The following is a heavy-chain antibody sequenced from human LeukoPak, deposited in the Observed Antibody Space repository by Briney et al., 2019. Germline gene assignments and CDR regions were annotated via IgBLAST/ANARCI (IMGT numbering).Heavy chain of an antibody. CDR2: FDPEDGET. Sequence: ASVKVSCKVSGYTLTELSMHWVRQAPGKGLEWMGGFDPEDGETIYAQKFQGRVTITEDTSTDTAYMELSSLRSEDTAVYYCATRYYYDSSGYLGWGQGTLVTVSS. CDR3: ATRYYYDSSGYLG. V-gene: IGHV1-24*01. D-gene: IGHD3-22*01. CDR1: GYTLTELS. J-gene: IGHJ4*02.